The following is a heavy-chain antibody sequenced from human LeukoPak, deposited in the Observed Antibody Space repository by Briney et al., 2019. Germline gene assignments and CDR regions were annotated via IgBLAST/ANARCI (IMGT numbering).Heavy chain of an antibody. V-gene: IGHV4-4*07. CDR1: GGSVNSYY. CDR2: IYDGGST. CDR3: ARNDYFDSTGYYYSFLL. D-gene: IGHD3-22*01. J-gene: IGHJ4*02. Sequence: SETLSLTCTVSGGSVNSYYLSWIRQPAGKTLEWIGRIYDGGSTNYNPSLKSCVTMSVDTSKNQISLKLKSVTAADTAVYYCARNDYFDSTGYYYSFLLWGQGTLVTVSS.